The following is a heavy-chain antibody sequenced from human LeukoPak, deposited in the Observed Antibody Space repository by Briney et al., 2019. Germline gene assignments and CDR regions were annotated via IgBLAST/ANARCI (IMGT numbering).Heavy chain of an antibody. Sequence: SETLSLTCAVSVGSISSGGYSWSWIRQPPGKGLEWIGYIYHSGSTYYNPSLKSRVTISVDRSKNQFSLKLSSVPAADTAVYYCARGDYDILTGYYGASFDYWGQGTLVTASS. CDR2: IYHSGST. D-gene: IGHD3-9*01. J-gene: IGHJ4*02. CDR1: VGSISSGGYS. V-gene: IGHV4-30-2*01. CDR3: ARGDYDILTGYYGASFDY.